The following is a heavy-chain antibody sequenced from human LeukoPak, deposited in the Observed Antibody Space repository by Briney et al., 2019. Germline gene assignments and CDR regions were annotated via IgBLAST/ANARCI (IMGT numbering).Heavy chain of an antibody. J-gene: IGHJ6*03. D-gene: IGHD4-17*01. CDR1: GYTFTSYG. CDR3: ARGPINYGDYYYYMDV. CDR2: MNPKSGNT. Sequence: GSGKVSCKASGYTFTSYGMDGGGQAPGQGREGMGWMNPKSGNTDYAQKFQGRVTMTRNSSISTAYMELSSLRSEDTAVYYCARGPINYGDYYYYMDVWGKGTTVTVSS. V-gene: IGHV1-8*01.